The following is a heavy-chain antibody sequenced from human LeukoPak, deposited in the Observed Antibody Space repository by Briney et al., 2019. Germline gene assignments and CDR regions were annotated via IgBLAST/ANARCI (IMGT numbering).Heavy chain of an antibody. D-gene: IGHD1-26*01. CDR3: ARESIVGATHGYAFDI. CDR2: IIPILGIA. CDR1: GGTFSSYA. V-gene: IGHV1-69*04. J-gene: IGHJ3*02. Sequence: GSSVKVSCKASGGTFSSYAISWVRQAHGQGLEWMGRIIPILGIANYAQKFQGRVTITADKSTSTAYMELSSLRSEDTAVYYCARESIVGATHGYAFDIWGQGTMVTVSS.